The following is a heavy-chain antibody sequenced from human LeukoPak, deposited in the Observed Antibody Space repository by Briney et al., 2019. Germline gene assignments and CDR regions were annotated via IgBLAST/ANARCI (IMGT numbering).Heavy chain of an antibody. D-gene: IGHD6-19*01. V-gene: IGHV3-7*01. CDR3: ARDGSGWSVY. CDR2: IKQDGTEI. CDR1: GFTFSSYS. J-gene: IGHJ4*02. Sequence: GGSLRLSCAASGFTFSSYSMNWVRQAPGKGLEWVANIKQDGTEIYYVDSVKGRFIISRDNAKNSLYLQMNSLRAEDTAVYYCARDGSGWSVYWGQGTLVTVSS.